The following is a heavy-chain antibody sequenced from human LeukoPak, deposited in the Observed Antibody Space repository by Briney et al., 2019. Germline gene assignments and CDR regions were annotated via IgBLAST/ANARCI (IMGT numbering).Heavy chain of an antibody. CDR3: AKDRRYDSSGSSGYYYYYGMDV. V-gene: IGHV4-59*01. J-gene: IGHJ6*02. Sequence: SETLSLTCTVSGGSISSYYWSWIRQPPGKGLEWIGYIYYSGSTNYNPSLKSRVTISVDTSKNQFSLKLSSVTAADTAVYYCAKDRRYDSSGSSGYYYYYGMDVWGQGTTVTVSS. CDR1: GGSISSYY. D-gene: IGHD3-22*01. CDR2: IYYSGST.